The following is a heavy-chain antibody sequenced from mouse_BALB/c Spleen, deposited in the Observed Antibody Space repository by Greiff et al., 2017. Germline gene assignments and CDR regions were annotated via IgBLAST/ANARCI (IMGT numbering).Heavy chain of an antibody. CDR3: VSYDYGAMDY. Sequence: VKDRFTISRDDSQSMLYLQMNNLKTEDTAMYYCVSYDYGAMDYWGQGTSVTVSS. V-gene: IGHV10-1*02. D-gene: IGHD2-4*01. J-gene: IGHJ4*01.